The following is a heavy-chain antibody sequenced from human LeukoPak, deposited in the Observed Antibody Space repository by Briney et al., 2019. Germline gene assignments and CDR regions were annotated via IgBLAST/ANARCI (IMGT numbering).Heavy chain of an antibody. Sequence: PGGSLRLSCAASGFTFSSYPMSWVRQAPGKGLEWVSSISSSGDGTYYADSVKGRFTISRDNSKNTLYLQMNSLRAEDTAVYYCAKDGSGHYPNWFDPWGQGTLVTVSS. V-gene: IGHV3-23*01. CDR1: GFTFSSYP. CDR3: AKDGSGHYPNWFDP. D-gene: IGHD3-3*01. CDR2: ISSSGDGT. J-gene: IGHJ5*02.